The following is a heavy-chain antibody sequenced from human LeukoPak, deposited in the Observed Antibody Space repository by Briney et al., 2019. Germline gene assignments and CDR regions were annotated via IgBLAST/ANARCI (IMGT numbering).Heavy chain of an antibody. J-gene: IGHJ6*03. CDR2: INPNSGGT. CDR3: AREGPGWSSSIGYMDV. Sequence: ASVKVSCKASGYTFTSYYIHWVRQAPGQGLEWMGWINPNSGGTNYAQKFQGRVTMTRDTSISTAYMELSRLRSDDTAVYYCAREGPGWSSSIGYMDVWGKGTTVTVSS. D-gene: IGHD6-6*01. CDR1: GYTFTSYY. V-gene: IGHV1-2*02.